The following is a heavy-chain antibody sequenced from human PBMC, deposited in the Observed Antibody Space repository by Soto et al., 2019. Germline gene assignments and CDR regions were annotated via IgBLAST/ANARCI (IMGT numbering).Heavy chain of an antibody. V-gene: IGHV4-4*02. CDR2: IYHSGST. CDR1: GGSISSSNW. D-gene: IGHD3-22*01. Sequence: PSETLSLTCAVSGGSISSSNWWSWVRQPPGKGLEWIGEIYHSGSTNYNPSLKSRVTISVDKSKNQFSLKLSSVTAADTAVYYCALLYDSSGYYSNAFDIWGQGTMVTV. J-gene: IGHJ3*02. CDR3: ALLYDSSGYYSNAFDI.